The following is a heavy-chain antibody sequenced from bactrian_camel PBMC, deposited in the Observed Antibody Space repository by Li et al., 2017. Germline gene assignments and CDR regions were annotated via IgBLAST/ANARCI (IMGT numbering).Heavy chain of an antibody. CDR1: GFTFSSAP. D-gene: IGHD3*01. CDR2: INSFGVNP. CDR3: VIGYGEGRLCLPSGHFGY. J-gene: IGHJ6*01. V-gene: IGHV3S40*01. Sequence: DVQLVESGGGLVQPGGALRVSCTFYGFTFSSAPMSWVRQAPGKGLEWVSAINSFGVNPYHADSVKGRFTISRDNTKNTLYLQMNNLLPEDTAMYYCVIGYGEGRLCLPSGHFGYWGHGTQVTVS.